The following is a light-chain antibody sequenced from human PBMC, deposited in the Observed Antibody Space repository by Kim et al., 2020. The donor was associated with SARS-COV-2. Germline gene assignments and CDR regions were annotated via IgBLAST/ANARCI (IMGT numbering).Light chain of an antibody. Sequence: SPGERATLSCRASQSVSSYLAWYQQKPGQAPRLLIYDASNRATGIPARFSGSGSGTDFTLTISSLEPEDFAVYYCQQRSNWPPSHSFGQGTKLEI. CDR3: QQRSNWPPSHS. V-gene: IGKV3-11*01. CDR2: DAS. CDR1: QSVSSY. J-gene: IGKJ2*03.